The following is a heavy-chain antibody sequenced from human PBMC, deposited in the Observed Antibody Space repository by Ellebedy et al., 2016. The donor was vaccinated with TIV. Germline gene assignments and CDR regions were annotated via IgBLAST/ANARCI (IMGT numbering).Heavy chain of an antibody. CDR3: AAAFDF. CDR1: GFSFSTYW. V-gene: IGHV3-74*01. J-gene: IGHJ3*01. Sequence: GESLKISXAASGFSFSTYWMHWVRQAPGKGLLWVSHIKNDGTYTNYADSVRGRFTISRDNAKNTLYLQMNSLRADDTAVYYCAAAFDFWGQGTMVSVSS. CDR2: IKNDGTYT.